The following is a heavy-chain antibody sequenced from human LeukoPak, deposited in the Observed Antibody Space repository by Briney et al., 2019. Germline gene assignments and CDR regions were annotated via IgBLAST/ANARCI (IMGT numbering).Heavy chain of an antibody. V-gene: IGHV1-2*04. CDR3: ARALLQAHYYYDSSGYSSHAFDI. CDR1: GYTFTGYY. Sequence: ASVKVSCKASGYTFTGYYMHWVRQAPGQGLEWMGWINPNSGGTNYVQKFQGWVTMTRDTSISTAYMELSRLRSDDTAVYYCARALLQAHYYYDSSGYSSHAFDIWGQGTMVTVSS. D-gene: IGHD3-22*01. CDR2: INPNSGGT. J-gene: IGHJ3*02.